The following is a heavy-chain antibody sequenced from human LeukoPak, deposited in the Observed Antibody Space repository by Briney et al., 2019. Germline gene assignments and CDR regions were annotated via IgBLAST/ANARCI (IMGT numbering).Heavy chain of an antibody. V-gene: IGHV4-4*02. CDR1: GGSISSSNW. J-gene: IGHJ4*02. CDR3: ARYDVWGTYRAFDY. CDR2: IYHSGST. Sequence: SETLSLTCAVSGGSISSSNWWSWIRQPPGKGLEWIGFIYHSGSTYYNPSLKSRVTISVDTSKNQFSLKLSSVTAADTAVYYCARYDVWGTYRAFDYWGQGTLVTVSS. D-gene: IGHD3-16*02.